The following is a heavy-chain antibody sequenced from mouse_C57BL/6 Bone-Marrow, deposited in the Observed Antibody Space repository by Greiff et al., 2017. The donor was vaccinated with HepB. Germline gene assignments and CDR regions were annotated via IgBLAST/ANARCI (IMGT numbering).Heavy chain of an antibody. CDR2: INPNYGTT. Sequence: EVQLQESGPELVKPGASVKISCKASGYSFTDYNMNWVKQSNGKSLEWIGVINPNYGTTSYNQKFKGKATLTVDQSSSTAYMQLNSLTSEDSAVYYCARSLTGTEDWYFDVWGTGTTVTVSS. V-gene: IGHV1-39*01. CDR1: GYSFTDYN. D-gene: IGHD4-1*01. J-gene: IGHJ1*03. CDR3: ARSLTGTEDWYFDV.